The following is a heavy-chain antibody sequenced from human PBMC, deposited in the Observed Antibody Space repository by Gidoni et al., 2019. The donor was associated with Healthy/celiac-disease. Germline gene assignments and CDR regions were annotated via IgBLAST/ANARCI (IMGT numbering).Heavy chain of an antibody. D-gene: IGHD3-10*01. CDR3: AKDPGVLAPNWFDP. Sequence: EVQLVESGGGLVQPGGFVSLSCAASGFTFSSYAMRWVRQAPGKGLEWVSASSGSGGSTYYADSVKGRFTISRDNSKNTLYLQMNSLRAEDTAVYYCAKDPGVLAPNWFDPWGQGTLVTVSS. CDR1: GFTFSSYA. CDR2: SSGSGGST. V-gene: IGHV3-23*04. J-gene: IGHJ5*02.